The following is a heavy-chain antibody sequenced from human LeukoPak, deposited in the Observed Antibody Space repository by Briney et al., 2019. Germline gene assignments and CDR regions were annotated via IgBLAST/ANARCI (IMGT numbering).Heavy chain of an antibody. CDR3: ARDRYTKNYFDALDL. D-gene: IGHD3-16*02. V-gene: IGHV3-30*04. Sequence: PGRSLRLSCAASGFNFNNYPMHWVRQVPGRGPQWVALISYDGIDSYIADSVEGRFSISRDNSKNTLFLQMNSLRPEDTAVYYCARDRYTKNYFDALDLWGQGSTVTVSS. J-gene: IGHJ3*01. CDR2: ISYDGIDS. CDR1: GFNFNNYP.